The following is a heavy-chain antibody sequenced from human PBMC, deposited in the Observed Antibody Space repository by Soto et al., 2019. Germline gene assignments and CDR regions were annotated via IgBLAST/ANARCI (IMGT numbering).Heavy chain of an antibody. J-gene: IGHJ4*02. V-gene: IGHV4-31*01. CDR2: IYYSGST. D-gene: IGHD4-4*01. CDR3: ARGVIH. CDR1: GGSISSGGYY. Sequence: QVQLQESGPGLVKPSQTLSLTCTVSGGSISSGGYYWSWIRQHPGKGLEWIGYIYYSGSTYYNPSLTSIGTISVNTSKNQFTRKMSSVTAADTAVYDCARGVIHWGQGTLVTVSS.